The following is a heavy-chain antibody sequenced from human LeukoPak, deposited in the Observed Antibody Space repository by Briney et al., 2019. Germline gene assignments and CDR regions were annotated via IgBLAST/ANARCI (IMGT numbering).Heavy chain of an antibody. CDR2: IYYSGST. V-gene: IGHV4-59*08. J-gene: IGHJ4*02. CDR3: ARQGVTTLSFDY. D-gene: IGHD4-17*01. Sequence: PSETLSLTCTVSGCSISSYYWSWIRQPPGKGLEWIGYIYYSGSTNYNPSLKSRVTISVDTSENQFSLKLSSVTAADTAVYYCARQGVTTLSFDYWGQGTLVTVSS. CDR1: GCSISSYY.